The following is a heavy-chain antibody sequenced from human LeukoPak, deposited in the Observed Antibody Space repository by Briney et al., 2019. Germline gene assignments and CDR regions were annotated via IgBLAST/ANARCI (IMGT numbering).Heavy chain of an antibody. D-gene: IGHD3-3*01. CDR1: GFTFSSYG. V-gene: IGHV3-33*01. J-gene: IGHJ6*02. CDR3: ARGFWSGYYSYYYYYGMDV. Sequence: PGRSLRLSCAASGFTFSSYGMHWVRQAPGKGLEWVAVIWYDGSNKYYADSVKGRFTISRDNSKNTLYLQMNSLRAEDTAVYYCARGFWSGYYSYYYYYGMDVWGQGTTVTVSS. CDR2: IWYDGSNK.